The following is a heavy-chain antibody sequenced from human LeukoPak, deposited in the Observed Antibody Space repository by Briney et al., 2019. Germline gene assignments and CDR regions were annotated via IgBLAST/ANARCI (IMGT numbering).Heavy chain of an antibody. J-gene: IGHJ6*03. CDR3: ATPQDYYYYYMDV. V-gene: IGHV4-39*07. CDR2: MYYSGRI. CDR1: GGSISSSSYY. Sequence: SETLSLTCTVSGGSISSSSYYWGWIRQPPGKGLEWIGSMYYSGRIYYNPSLKSRVTISVDTSKNQFSLKLSSVTAADTAVYYCATPQDYYYYYMDVWGKGTTVTVSS.